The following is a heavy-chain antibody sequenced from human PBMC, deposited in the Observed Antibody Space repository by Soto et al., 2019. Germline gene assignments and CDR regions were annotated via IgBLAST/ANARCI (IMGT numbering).Heavy chain of an antibody. CDR3: AKPRGGPDSYYFDY. CDR2: ISYDGSNK. Sequence: QVQLVESGGGVVQPGRSLRLSCAASGFTFSSYGMHWVRQAPGKGLEWVAVISYDGSNKYYADSVKGRFTISRDNSKNTLYLQMNSLRAEDTAVYYCAKPRGGPDSYYFDYWGQGTLVTVSS. V-gene: IGHV3-30*18. D-gene: IGHD3-16*01. J-gene: IGHJ4*02. CDR1: GFTFSSYG.